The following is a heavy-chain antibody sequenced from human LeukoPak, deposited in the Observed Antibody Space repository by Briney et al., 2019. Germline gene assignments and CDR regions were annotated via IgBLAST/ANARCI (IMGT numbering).Heavy chain of an antibody. CDR1: GXSITNTNY. V-gene: IGHV4-4*02. J-gene: IGHJ4*02. CDR2: VNLQGST. CDR3: AREGGPYRPLDY. Sequence: SETLSLTCGVSGXSITNTNYWTWVRQPPGKGLEWTGEVNLQGSTNYNPSLMGRVAIAVDTSENHISLQLTSVTAADTAVYYCAREGGPYRPLDYSGQGTLVTVSS.